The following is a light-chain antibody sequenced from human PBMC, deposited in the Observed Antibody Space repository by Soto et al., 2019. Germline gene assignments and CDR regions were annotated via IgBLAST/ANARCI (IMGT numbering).Light chain of an antibody. CDR2: GAS. CDR1: QSVSSD. CDR3: QQYNNWPLT. V-gene: IGKV3-15*01. Sequence: EIGMTQSPATLSVSPGERATLSCRASQSVSSDLAWYEQKPGQAPRLLIYGASTRATGIPARFSGSGSGTEFPLTISSLQSEDFAVYYCQQYNNWPLTFGGGTKVDIK. J-gene: IGKJ4*01.